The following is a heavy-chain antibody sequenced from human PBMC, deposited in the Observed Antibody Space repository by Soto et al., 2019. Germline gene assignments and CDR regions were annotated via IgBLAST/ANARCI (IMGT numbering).Heavy chain of an antibody. V-gene: IGHV3-30-3*01. CDR3: AGGYYDYVWGSYRYYYYGMDV. CDR2: ISYDGSNK. J-gene: IGHJ6*02. Sequence: GGSLRLSCAASGFTFSSYAMHWVRQAPGKGLEWVAVISYDGSNKYYADSVKGRFTISRDNSKNTLYLQMNSLRAEDAAVYYCAGGYYDYVWGSYRYYYYGMDVWGQGTTVTVSS. D-gene: IGHD3-16*02. CDR1: GFTFSSYA.